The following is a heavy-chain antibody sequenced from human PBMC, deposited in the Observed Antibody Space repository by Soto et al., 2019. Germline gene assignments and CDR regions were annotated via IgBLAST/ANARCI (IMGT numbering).Heavy chain of an antibody. J-gene: IGHJ5*01. CDR3: VRDLKYLRVTGNWFDS. V-gene: IGHV1-18*04. CDR1: GYTVANYG. CDR2: ISGNNGAT. D-gene: IGHD1-1*01. Sequence: ASVKVSCKVSGYTVANYGIGWVRQAPGQGLEWMGWISGNNGATNYAPKVQDRITMTLDTSTGVASMALRSLRSDDTAIYYCVRDLKYLRVTGNWFDSGGQGTLVNVSS.